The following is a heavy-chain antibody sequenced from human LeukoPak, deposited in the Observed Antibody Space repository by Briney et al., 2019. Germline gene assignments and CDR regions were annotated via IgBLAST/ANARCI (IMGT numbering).Heavy chain of an antibody. CDR3: TRAYCGGDCYLYYYYSYYMDV. D-gene: IGHD2-21*01. V-gene: IGHV3-49*04. Sequence: GGSLRLSCTASRFAFGDYAMSWVRQAPGEGLEWVGFIRSKAYGGTTEYAASVKGRFTISRDDSKSIAYLQMNSLKTEDTAVYYCTRAYCGGDCYLYYYYSYYMDVWGKGTTVTVSS. CDR2: IRSKAYGGTT. J-gene: IGHJ6*03. CDR1: RFAFGDYA.